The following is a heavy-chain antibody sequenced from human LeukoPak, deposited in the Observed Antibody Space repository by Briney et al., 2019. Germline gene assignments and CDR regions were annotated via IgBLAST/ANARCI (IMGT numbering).Heavy chain of an antibody. J-gene: IGHJ4*02. CDR1: GFTFSNYA. D-gene: IGHD3-9*01. CDR2: ISSSGSTI. Sequence: GGSLGLSCAASGFTFSNYAMSWVRQAPGKGLEWVSYISSSGSTIYYADSVKGRFTISRDNAKNSLYLQMNSLRAEDTAVYYCARSTYDILTGYYFDYWGQGTLVSASS. V-gene: IGHV3-48*03. CDR3: ARSTYDILTGYYFDY.